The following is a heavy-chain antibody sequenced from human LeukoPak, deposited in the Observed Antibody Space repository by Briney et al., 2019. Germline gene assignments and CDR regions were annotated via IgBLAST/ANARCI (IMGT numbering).Heavy chain of an antibody. CDR1: GYTFTSYA. J-gene: IGHJ4*02. V-gene: IGHV1-69*13. CDR3: ARDRYSSSSGDY. Sequence: ASVKVSCKASGYTFTSYAIYWVRQAPGQGLEWMGGIIPIFGTANYAQKFQGRVTITADESTSTAYMELSSLRSDDTAVYYCARDRYSSSSGDYWGQGTLVTVSS. D-gene: IGHD6-6*01. CDR2: IIPIFGTA.